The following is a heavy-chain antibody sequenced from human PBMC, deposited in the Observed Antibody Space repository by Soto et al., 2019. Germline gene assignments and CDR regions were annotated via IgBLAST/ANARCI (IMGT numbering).Heavy chain of an antibody. V-gene: IGHV3-30-3*01. J-gene: IGHJ4*02. Sequence: GGSLRLSCAASGFTFSSYAMHWVRQAPGKGLEWVAVISYDGSNKYYADSVKGRFTISRDNSKNTLYLLMNSLRAEDTAVYYCARDAGIPYYYDSSGYPPGYFDYWGQGTLVTVS. CDR2: ISYDGSNK. CDR3: ARDAGIPYYYDSSGYPPGYFDY. D-gene: IGHD3-22*01. CDR1: GFTFSSYA.